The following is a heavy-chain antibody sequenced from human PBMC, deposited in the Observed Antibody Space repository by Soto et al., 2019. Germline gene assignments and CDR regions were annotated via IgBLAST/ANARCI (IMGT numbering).Heavy chain of an antibody. CDR1: GFTFSSYG. Sequence: QVQLVESGGGVVQPGRSLRLSCAASGFTFSSYGMHWVRQAPGKGLEWVAVIWYDGSNKYYADSVKGRFTISRDNSKNTLYLQMNSLRAEDTSVYYCSRVAAAGTSIYYYYIDVWGKGTTVTVSS. CDR2: IWYDGSNK. D-gene: IGHD6-13*01. CDR3: SRVAAAGTSIYYYYIDV. J-gene: IGHJ6*03. V-gene: IGHV3-33*01.